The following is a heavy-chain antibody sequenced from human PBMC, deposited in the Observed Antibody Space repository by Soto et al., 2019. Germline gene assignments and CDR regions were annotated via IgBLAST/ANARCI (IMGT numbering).Heavy chain of an antibody. CDR2: IYHSGST. J-gene: IGHJ6*02. CDR3: ARDPVDTASPEDYYYGMDV. CDR1: GGSISSGGYY. V-gene: IGHV4-39*07. D-gene: IGHD5-18*01. Sequence: SETLSLTCTVSGGSISSGGYYWSWIRQHPGKGLEWIGEIYHSGSTNYNPSLKSRVTISVDKSKNQFSLKLSSVTAADTAVYYCARDPVDTASPEDYYYGMDVWGQGTTVTVSS.